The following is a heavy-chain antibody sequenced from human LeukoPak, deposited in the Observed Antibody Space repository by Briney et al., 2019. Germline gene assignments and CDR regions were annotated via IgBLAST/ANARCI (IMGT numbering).Heavy chain of an antibody. D-gene: IGHD5-24*01. CDR2: IYYSGST. J-gene: IGHJ4*02. CDR1: GGSISSGDYY. V-gene: IGHV4-31*03. Sequence: SQTLSLTCTVSGGSISSGDYYWSWIRQPPGKGLEWIGYIYYSGSTYYNPSLKSRVTISVDTSKNQFSLKLSSVTAADTAVYYCAVEMATIRQYFDYWGQGTLVTVSS. CDR3: AVEMATIRQYFDY.